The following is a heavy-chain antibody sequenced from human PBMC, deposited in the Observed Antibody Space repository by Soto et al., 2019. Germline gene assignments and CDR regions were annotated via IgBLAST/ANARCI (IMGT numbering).Heavy chain of an antibody. CDR1: GGSISTYY. CDR3: ARGYYYDSSGPRLDS. Sequence: SETLSLTCTVSGGSISTYYWSWIRQPPGKGLDWIGYIYYSGSTNYNPSLKSRVTISVDTSKNQFSLRLSSVTAADTAIYYCARGYYYDSSGPRLDSWGQGALVTVS. V-gene: IGHV4-59*01. J-gene: IGHJ4*02. D-gene: IGHD3-22*01. CDR2: IYYSGST.